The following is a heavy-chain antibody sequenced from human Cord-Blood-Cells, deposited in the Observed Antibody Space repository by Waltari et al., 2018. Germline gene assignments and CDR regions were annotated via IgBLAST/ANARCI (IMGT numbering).Heavy chain of an antibody. CDR2: IYYSGGT. Sequence: QLQLQESGPGLVKPSETLSLTCTVSGGSISSSSYYWGWIRQPPGKGLEWIGSIYYSGGTYYNPSLKRRVTISVDTSKNHFSLKLRSVTAADTAVYYCARRDPIAMGTAFDIWGQGTMVTVSS. J-gene: IGHJ3*02. V-gene: IGHV4-39*01. D-gene: IGHD6-19*01. CDR1: GGSISSSSYY. CDR3: ARRDPIAMGTAFDI.